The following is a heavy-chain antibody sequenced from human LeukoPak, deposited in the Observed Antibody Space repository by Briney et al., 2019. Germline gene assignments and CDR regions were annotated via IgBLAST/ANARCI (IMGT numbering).Heavy chain of an antibody. CDR1: GYTFTSYA. CDR3: ARRVPATATYLAYYFDY. Sequence: ASVKVSCKASGYTFTSYAMHRVRQAPGQRLEWMGWINAGNGNTKYSQKFQGRVTITRDTSASTAYMELSSLRSEDTAVYYCARRVPATATYLAYYFDYWGQGTLVTVSS. D-gene: IGHD2-2*01. CDR2: INAGNGNT. J-gene: IGHJ4*02. V-gene: IGHV1-3*01.